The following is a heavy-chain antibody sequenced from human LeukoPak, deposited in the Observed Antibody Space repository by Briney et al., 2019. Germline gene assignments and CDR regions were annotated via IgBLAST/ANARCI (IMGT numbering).Heavy chain of an antibody. J-gene: IGHJ3*02. CDR2: ISSSGSS. Sequence: SQTLSLTCTVSGDSISSGDYYWSWIRQPTGKGLEWIGRISSSGSSNYNPSLKSRVTISVDTSKNQFSLKLSSVTAADTAVYFCARGPYSYDSPGAFDIWGQGTMVTVSS. D-gene: IGHD3-22*01. CDR3: ARGPYSYDSPGAFDI. CDR1: GDSISSGDYY. V-gene: IGHV4-61*02.